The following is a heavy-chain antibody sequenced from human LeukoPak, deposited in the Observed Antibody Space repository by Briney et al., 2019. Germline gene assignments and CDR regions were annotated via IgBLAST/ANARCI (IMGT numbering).Heavy chain of an antibody. CDR3: VRDPPDFCSGSPSLEY. J-gene: IGHJ4*02. Sequence: GGSLRLSCAASGFSFRDYYLLWIRQAPGKGLEWVSYISTTGDTIHHADSVKGRFTVSRDNAKNTLYLQMNSLRAEDTAFYYCVRDPPDFCSGSPSLEYWGLGTLVTVSS. D-gene: IGHD3-3*01. V-gene: IGHV3-11*04. CDR2: ISTTGDTI. CDR1: GFSFRDYY.